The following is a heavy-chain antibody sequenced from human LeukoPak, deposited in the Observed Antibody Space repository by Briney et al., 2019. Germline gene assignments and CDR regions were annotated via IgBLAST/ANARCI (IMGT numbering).Heavy chain of an antibody. J-gene: IGHJ6*03. V-gene: IGHV4-59*12. CDR3: ARGYGDYGFYYYYYMDV. CDR1: GGSISSYY. CDR2: ISYSGST. Sequence: SETLSLTCTVSGGSISSYYWTWIRQPSGKRLEWIGYISYSGSTNYNPSLKSRVTISVDTSKNQFSLKLSSVTAADTAVYYCARGYGDYGFYYYYYMDVWGKGTTVTVSS. D-gene: IGHD4-17*01.